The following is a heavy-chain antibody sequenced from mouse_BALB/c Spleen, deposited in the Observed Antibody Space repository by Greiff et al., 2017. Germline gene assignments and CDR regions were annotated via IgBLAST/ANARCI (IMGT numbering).Heavy chain of an antibody. V-gene: IGHV14-3*02. CDR2: IDPANGNT. CDR1: GFNIKDTY. D-gene: IGHD2-9*01. CDR3: ASYYGYDWGYAMDY. J-gene: IGHJ4*01. Sequence: EVQVVESGAELVKPGASVKLSCTASGFNIKDTYMHWVKQRPEQGLEWIGRIDPANGNTKYDPKFQGKATITADTSSNTAYLQLSSLTSEDTAVYYCASYYGYDWGYAMDYWGQGTSVTVSS.